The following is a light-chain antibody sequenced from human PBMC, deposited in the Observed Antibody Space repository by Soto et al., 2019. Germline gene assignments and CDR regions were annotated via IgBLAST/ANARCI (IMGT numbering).Light chain of an antibody. J-gene: IGKJ1*01. V-gene: IGKV3-20*01. CDR3: QQYGSSQWT. Sequence: KNSPGTLSLTKTEGATLSFRASQSVSSSYLAWYQQKPGQAPRLLIYGASSRATGIPDRFSGSGSGTDFTLTISRLEAEDFAVYYCQQYGSSQWTFGQGAKVDIK. CDR2: GAS. CDR1: QSVSSSY.